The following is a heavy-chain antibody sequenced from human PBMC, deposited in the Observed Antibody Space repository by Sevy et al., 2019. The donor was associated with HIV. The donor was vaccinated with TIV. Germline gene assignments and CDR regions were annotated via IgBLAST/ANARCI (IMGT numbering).Heavy chain of an antibody. CDR1: EFTFNDDF. V-gene: IGHV3-21*01. CDR2: ISSRSTYI. J-gene: IGHJ6*02. Sequence: GGSLRLSCVGSEFTFNDDFMTWVRQAPGKGLEWVSSISSRSTYIYYADSVKGRFTIARNNAKNSVFLQMNSLRPEETAVYDCARDRDDYASGRRHPYYYYHGMDVWGHGTTVTVSS. CDR3: ARDRDDYASGRRHPYYYYHGMDV. D-gene: IGHD3-10*01.